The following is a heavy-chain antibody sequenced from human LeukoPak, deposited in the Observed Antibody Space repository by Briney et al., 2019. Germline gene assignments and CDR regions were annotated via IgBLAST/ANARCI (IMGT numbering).Heavy chain of an antibody. V-gene: IGHV4-39*07. J-gene: IGHJ4*02. CDR1: GGSISSSSYY. D-gene: IGHD3-3*01. CDR3: ARALEYYDFWSGYSYFDY. CDR2: IYYSGST. Sequence: SETLSLTCTVSGGSISSSSYYWGWIRQPPGKGLEWIGSIYYSGSTYYNPSLKSRVTISVDTSKNQFSLKLSSVTAADTAVYYCARALEYYDFWSGYSYFDYWGQGTLVTVSS.